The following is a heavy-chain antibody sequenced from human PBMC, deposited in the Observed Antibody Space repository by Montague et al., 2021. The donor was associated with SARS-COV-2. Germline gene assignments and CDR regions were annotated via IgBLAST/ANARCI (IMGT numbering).Heavy chain of an antibody. J-gene: IGHJ4*02. CDR2: ISSRGSAV. D-gene: IGHD4-23*01. CDR3: ARDLDYGGNSLFDY. V-gene: IGHV3-48*03. CDR1: GFTFSSYE. Sequence: SLRLSCAAYGFTFSSYEMNWIRQAPGKGLEWVSYISSRGSAVFSYAESXKGRFTISRDNARNSLSLQMNSLTVDDTGVYYCARDLDYGGNSLFDYWGQGTLVTVSS.